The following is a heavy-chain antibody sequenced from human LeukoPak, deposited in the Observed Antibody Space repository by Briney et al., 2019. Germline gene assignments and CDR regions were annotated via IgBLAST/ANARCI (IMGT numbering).Heavy chain of an antibody. CDR1: GYSISSGYY. V-gene: IGHV4-38-2*02. Sequence: SETLSLTCTVSGYSISSGYYWGWIRQPPGKGLEWIGSIYHSGSTYYNPSLKSRVTISVDTSKNQFSLKLSSVTAADTAVYYCARGGRGSSWPFDYWGQGTLVTVSS. D-gene: IGHD6-13*01. CDR3: ARGGRGSSWPFDY. J-gene: IGHJ4*02. CDR2: IYHSGST.